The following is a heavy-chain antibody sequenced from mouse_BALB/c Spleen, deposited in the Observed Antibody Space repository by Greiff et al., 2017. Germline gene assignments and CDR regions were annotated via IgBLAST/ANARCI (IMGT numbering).Heavy chain of an antibody. CDR2: ISYDGSN. Sequence: EVKLQQSGPGLVKPSQSLSLTCSVTGYSITSGYYWNWIRQFPGNKLEWMGYISYDGSNNYNPSLKNRISITRDTSKNQFFLKLNSVTTEDTATYYCAMITTGGAMDYWGQGTSVTVSS. CDR3: AMITTGGAMDY. D-gene: IGHD2-4*01. J-gene: IGHJ4*01. CDR1: GYSITSGYY. V-gene: IGHV3-6*02.